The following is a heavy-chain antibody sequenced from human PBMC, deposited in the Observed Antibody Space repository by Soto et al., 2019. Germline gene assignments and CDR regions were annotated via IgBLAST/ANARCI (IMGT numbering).Heavy chain of an antibody. Sequence: QVQLQESGPGLVKPSQTLSLTCTVSGGSISRGGYYWSWIRQHPGKGLEWIGYIYYSGGTYYNPSLKSRVTISVDKSETQFSLRLGSVTAADTAVYYCARKDSGSADYIDVWGKGTTVTVSS. CDR1: GGSISRGGYY. CDR3: ARKDSGSADYIDV. V-gene: IGHV4-31*03. D-gene: IGHD5-12*01. CDR2: IYYSGGT. J-gene: IGHJ6*03.